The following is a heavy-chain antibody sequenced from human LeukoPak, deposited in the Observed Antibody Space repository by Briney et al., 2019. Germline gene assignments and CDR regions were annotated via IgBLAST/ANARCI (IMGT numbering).Heavy chain of an antibody. V-gene: IGHV1-8*01. J-gene: IGHJ4*02. Sequence: ASVKVSCKTSGYTFTSYDINWVRQATGQGLEWMGWMNPNSGNTGYAQKFQGRVTMTRDTSISTAYMELSSLRSEDTAVYFCARGPIYYGSGTYYLDYWGQGTLVTVSS. CDR3: ARGPIYYGSGTYYLDY. CDR2: MNPNSGNT. D-gene: IGHD3-10*01. CDR1: GYTFTSYD.